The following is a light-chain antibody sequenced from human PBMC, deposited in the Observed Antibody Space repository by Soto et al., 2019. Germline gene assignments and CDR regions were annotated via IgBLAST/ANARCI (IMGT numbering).Light chain of an antibody. J-gene: IGKJ2*01. CDR2: GAF. V-gene: IGKV3-20*01. CDR1: QSVSSSY. CDR3: QQYGSSPYT. Sequence: EIVLTQSPVTLSLSPGERATLSCRDSQSVSSSYLAWYQQQPGQAPTLLIYGAFNRATGIPDRFSGSGSGTAFTLTISRLEPEDFAVYYCQQYGSSPYTFGQGTKVEIK.